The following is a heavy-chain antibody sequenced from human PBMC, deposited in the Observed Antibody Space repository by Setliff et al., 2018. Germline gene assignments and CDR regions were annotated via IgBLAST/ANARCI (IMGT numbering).Heavy chain of an antibody. D-gene: IGHD6-13*01. CDR3: ARVAVAVDY. V-gene: IGHV4-61*08. CDR2: INHSGST. Sequence: SETLSLTCTVSGGSISSGDYYWSWIRQPPGKGLEWIGEINHSGSTNYNPSLKSRVTISVDTSKNQFSLKLSSVTAADTAVYYCARVAVAVDYWGQGTLVTVSS. CDR1: GGSISSGDYY. J-gene: IGHJ4*02.